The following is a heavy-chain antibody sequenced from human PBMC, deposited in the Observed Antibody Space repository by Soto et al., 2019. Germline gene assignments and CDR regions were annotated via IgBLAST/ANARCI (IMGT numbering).Heavy chain of an antibody. V-gene: IGHV1-8*01. CDR2: MNPNSGNT. D-gene: IGHD6-13*01. J-gene: IGHJ6*03. Sequence: QVQLVQSGAEVKKPGASVKVSCKASGYTFTSYDINWVRQATGQGLEWMGWMNPNSGNTGDAQKFQGRVTMTRNTSISTAYMELSSLRSEDTAVYYCARGPTAAAAGMPIYYYYYLDVWGKGTTVTVSS. CDR3: ARGPTAAAAGMPIYYYYYLDV. CDR1: GYTFTSYD.